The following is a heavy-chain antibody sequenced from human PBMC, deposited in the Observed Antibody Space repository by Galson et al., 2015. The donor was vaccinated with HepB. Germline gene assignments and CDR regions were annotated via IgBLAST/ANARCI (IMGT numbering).Heavy chain of an antibody. J-gene: IGHJ4*02. V-gene: IGHV1-18*01. CDR2: INTYNGNT. Sequence: SVKVSCKASGYTFINHDISWVRQAPGQGLGWMGWINTYNGNTNYAQKLQGRVTMATDTSTSTAYMELRRLRSDDTAVYYCARAGDFHFRYYDFWGQGTLVTVSS. CDR1: GYTFINHD. D-gene: IGHD2-21*02. CDR3: ARAGDFHFRYYDF.